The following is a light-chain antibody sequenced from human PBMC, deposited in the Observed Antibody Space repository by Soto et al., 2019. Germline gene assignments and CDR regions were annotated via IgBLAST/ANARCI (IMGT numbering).Light chain of an antibody. Sequence: EVVLTQSPGTLSLSPGARATLSCRASQFVSSTYLAWYQQRPGQAPRLLIFDAYNRATGIPGRFSGSGSGTDFTLTISSLEPEDFAVYYCQQRSNWPLTFGGGTKVEIK. J-gene: IGKJ4*01. CDR2: DAY. V-gene: IGKV3-11*01. CDR3: QQRSNWPLT. CDR1: QFVSSTY.